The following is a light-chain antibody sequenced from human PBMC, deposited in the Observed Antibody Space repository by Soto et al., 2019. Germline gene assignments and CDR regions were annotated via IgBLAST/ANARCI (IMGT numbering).Light chain of an antibody. Sequence: IVLTQSPGTLSLSPWDRATLSCRASQSVSSTYLAWYQQKPGQAPRLLIYDASSRATGIPDRFSGSGSGTDFTLTISRLEPEDFAVYYCQQYGSSPGLFTFGPGTKVDIK. CDR2: DAS. J-gene: IGKJ3*01. CDR3: QQYGSSPGLFT. V-gene: IGKV3-20*01. CDR1: QSVSSTY.